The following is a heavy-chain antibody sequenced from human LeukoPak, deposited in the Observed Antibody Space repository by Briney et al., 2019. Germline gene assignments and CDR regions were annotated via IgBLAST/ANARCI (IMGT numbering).Heavy chain of an antibody. CDR1: GGTFSSYA. CDR3: ASLSGYYYGSGTYYMDV. J-gene: IGHJ6*03. V-gene: IGHV1-69*13. Sequence: SVKVSCKASGGTFSSYAISWVRQAPGQGLEWMGGIIPIFGTANYAQKFQGRVTITADESTSTAYMELSSLRSEDTAVYYCASLSGYYYGSGTYYMDVWGKGTTVTISS. CDR2: IIPIFGTA. D-gene: IGHD3-10*01.